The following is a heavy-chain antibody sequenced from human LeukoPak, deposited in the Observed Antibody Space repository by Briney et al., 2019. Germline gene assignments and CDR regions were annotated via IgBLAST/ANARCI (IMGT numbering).Heavy chain of an antibody. V-gene: IGHV4-34*01. CDR1: GGSFSGYY. J-gene: IGHJ5*02. D-gene: IGHD3-16*02. CDR2: INHSGST. CDR3: ARDAKYVWGNYRWFDP. Sequence: PSETLSLTCAVYGGSFSGYYWSWIRQPPGKGLEWIGEINHSGSTNYNPSLKSRVTISVDTSKNQFSLKLSSVTAADTAVYYCARDAKYVWGNYRWFDPWGQGILVTVSS.